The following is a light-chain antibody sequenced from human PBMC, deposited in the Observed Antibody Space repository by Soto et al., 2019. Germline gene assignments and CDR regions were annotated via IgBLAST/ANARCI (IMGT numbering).Light chain of an antibody. CDR2: DAS. CDR3: QQRTNWPTST. Sequence: EIVLTQSPATLSLSPGERATLSCRASQSVNSYLAWYQQRPGQAPRLLIHDASSRATGIPARFSGSGSGTDFTLTISSLEPEDVAVYYCQQRTNWPTSTFGQGTRLEIK. J-gene: IGKJ5*01. V-gene: IGKV3-11*01. CDR1: QSVNSY.